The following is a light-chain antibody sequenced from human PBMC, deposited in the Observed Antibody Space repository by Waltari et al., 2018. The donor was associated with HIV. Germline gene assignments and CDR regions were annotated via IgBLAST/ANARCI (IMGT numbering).Light chain of an antibody. CDR1: QSVSNY. Sequence: TQSPSSLSASVRDRVTITCRASQSVSNYLNWYQQKPGQAPRLLIYGVSSRATGIPDRFSGSGSGTDFTLTISRLEPEDFAIYYCQQYGGSPPRTFGQGTRVEIK. V-gene: IGKV3-20*01. J-gene: IGKJ1*01. CDR2: GVS. CDR3: QQYGGSPPRT.